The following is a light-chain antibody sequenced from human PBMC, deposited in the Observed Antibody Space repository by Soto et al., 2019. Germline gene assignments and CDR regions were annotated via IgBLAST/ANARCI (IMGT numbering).Light chain of an antibody. V-gene: IGKV1-9*01. Sequence: IQLTQSPSSLSASVGDSVTITCRASQGVSRYLSWYQQKPGRAPILLISAASTLQSGVPARFSGSGSGTDFTLSINSLQPEDFATYYCQQLNTYPVTFGGGTKVEIK. CDR3: QQLNTYPVT. CDR2: AAS. CDR1: QGVSRY. J-gene: IGKJ4*01.